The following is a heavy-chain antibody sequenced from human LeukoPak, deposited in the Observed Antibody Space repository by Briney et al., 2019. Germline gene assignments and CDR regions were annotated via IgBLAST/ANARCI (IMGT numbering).Heavy chain of an antibody. Sequence: PSETLSLTCTVSGGSISSYYWSWIRQPPGKGLEWIGYIYYSGSTNYNPSLKSRVTISVDTSKNQFSLKLSSVTAADTAVYYCARGRDPYYDSSGPIQHWARAPWSPSPQ. CDR3: ARGRDPYYDSSGPIQH. CDR1: GGSISSYY. V-gene: IGHV4-59*01. J-gene: IGHJ1*01. D-gene: IGHD3-22*01. CDR2: IYYSGST.